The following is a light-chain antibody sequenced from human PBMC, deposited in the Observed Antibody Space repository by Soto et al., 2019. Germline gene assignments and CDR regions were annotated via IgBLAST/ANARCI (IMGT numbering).Light chain of an antibody. CDR1: QSVSSNC. CDR2: GAS. Sequence: ENVLTQSPGTLSLSPGERATLSCRASQSVSSNCLAWYQQKPGQAPRLLIYGASNRIPGIADRFSGSGSGTDFTLTISRLEPEDFAVYYCQQYGSSYTFGQGTKLEIK. CDR3: QQYGSSYT. J-gene: IGKJ2*01. V-gene: IGKV3-20*01.